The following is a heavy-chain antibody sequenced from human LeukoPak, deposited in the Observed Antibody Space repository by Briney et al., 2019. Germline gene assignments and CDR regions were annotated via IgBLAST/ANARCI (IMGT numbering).Heavy chain of an antibody. J-gene: IGHJ4*02. V-gene: IGHV3-23*01. CDR2: ISGSGGST. CDR3: AKFGGFVNNPFIDY. D-gene: IGHD3-16*01. Sequence: EWVSAISGSGGSTYYADSVKGRFTISRDNYKNTLYLQMNSLRAEDTAVYYCAKFGGFVNNPFIDYWGQGTLVTVSS.